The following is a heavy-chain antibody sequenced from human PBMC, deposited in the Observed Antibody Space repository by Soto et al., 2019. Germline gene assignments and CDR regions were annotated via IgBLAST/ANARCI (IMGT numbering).Heavy chain of an antibody. V-gene: IGHV4-39*01. J-gene: IGHJ4*02. CDR3: ARPGYSSGWSLDS. CDR1: GGAISSSSYY. CDR2: IYYSGST. Sequence: PSETLSLTGSVSGGAISSSSYYWGWIRHPPGKGLEWIGSIYYSGSTYYNPSLKSRVTISVDTSKNQFSLKLSSVTAADAAVYYCARPGYSSGWSLDSWGQGTLVTVSS. D-gene: IGHD6-19*01.